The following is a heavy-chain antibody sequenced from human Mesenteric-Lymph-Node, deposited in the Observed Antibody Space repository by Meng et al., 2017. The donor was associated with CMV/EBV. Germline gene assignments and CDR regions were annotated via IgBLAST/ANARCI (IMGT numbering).Heavy chain of an antibody. D-gene: IGHD3-10*01. Sequence: GGSLRPSCVVAGPSSSSYWTHWVRQAPGKGLEWVADVGPDGSNKYYADSVKGRFTISRDNSKNTLYLQMSSLRAEDTAVYYCARDSRVRGVNYYYYYGMDVWGQGTTVTVSS. CDR1: GPSSSSYW. J-gene: IGHJ6*02. CDR2: VGPDGSNK. V-gene: IGHV3-30*03. CDR3: ARDSRVRGVNYYYYYGMDV.